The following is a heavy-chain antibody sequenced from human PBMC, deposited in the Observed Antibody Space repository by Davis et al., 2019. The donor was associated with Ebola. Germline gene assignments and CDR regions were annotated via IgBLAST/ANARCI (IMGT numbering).Heavy chain of an antibody. CDR3: AKWDGYGDY. V-gene: IGHV3-74*01. D-gene: IGHD5-24*01. CDR2: INSDGSSI. CDR1: GFTFSSYW. Sequence: GESLKISCAASGFTFSSYWMHWVRQAPGKGLVWVLRINSDGSSINYADSVKGRFSISRDNAKNTVYLEMNSLRAEDTAVYYCAKWDGYGDYWGQGTLVTVSS. J-gene: IGHJ4*02.